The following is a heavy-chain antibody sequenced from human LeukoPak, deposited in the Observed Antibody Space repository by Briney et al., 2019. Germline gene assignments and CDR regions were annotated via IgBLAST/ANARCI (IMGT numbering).Heavy chain of an antibody. J-gene: IGHJ4*02. V-gene: IGHV3-30*02. CDR1: GCTFSSFA. CDR2: IRYDGSNK. Sequence: PGGSLRLSCSASGCTFSSFARHWVRQAPGKGLEWVAFIRYDGSNKYYADSVKGRFTISRDNSKNTLYLQMYSLRAEDTAVYYCAKDRGDWKCFDYCCQGTLVTVSS. D-gene: IGHD1-1*01. CDR3: AKDRGDWKCFDY.